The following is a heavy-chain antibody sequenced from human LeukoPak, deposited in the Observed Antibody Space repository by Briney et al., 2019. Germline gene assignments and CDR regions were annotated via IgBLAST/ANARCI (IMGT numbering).Heavy chain of an antibody. V-gene: IGHV1-69*04. CDR1: GATFSSYA. J-gene: IGHJ4*02. CDR2: IIPILGIA. D-gene: IGHD3-10*01. Sequence: GASVKLSCKASGATFSSYAISWVRQAPGQGLEWMGRIIPILGIANYAQKFQGRVTTTADKSTSTAYMELSSLKSEDTAVYCCARLAMVRGVIETDYWGQGTLVTVCS. CDR3: ARLAMVRGVIETDY.